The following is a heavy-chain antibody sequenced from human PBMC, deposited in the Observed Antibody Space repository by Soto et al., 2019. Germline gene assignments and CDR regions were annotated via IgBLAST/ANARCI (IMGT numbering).Heavy chain of an antibody. J-gene: IGHJ5*02. CDR3: ARATSVLLWFGEGAAWFDP. D-gene: IGHD3-10*01. CDR1: GGSISSYY. Sequence: SETLSLTCTVSGGSISSYYWSWIRQPPGKGLEWIGYIYYSGSTNYNPSLKSRVTISVDTSKNQFSLKLSSVTAADTAVYYCARATSVLLWFGEGAAWFDPWSQGTLVTVSS. CDR2: IYYSGST. V-gene: IGHV4-59*01.